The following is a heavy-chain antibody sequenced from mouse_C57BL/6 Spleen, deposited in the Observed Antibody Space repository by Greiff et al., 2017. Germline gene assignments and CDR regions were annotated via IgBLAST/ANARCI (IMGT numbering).Heavy chain of an antibody. J-gene: IGHJ3*01. Sequence: QVQLQQPGAELVKPGASVKLSCKASGYTFTSYWMQWVKQRPGQGLEWIGEIDPSDSYNNYNQKFKGKATLTVGTSSSAAYKQLSSLTSEDAAVYYCARRITTVVAKAYWGQGTLVTVSA. CDR3: ARRITTVVAKAY. CDR1: GYTFTSYW. V-gene: IGHV1-50*01. CDR2: IDPSDSYN. D-gene: IGHD1-1*01.